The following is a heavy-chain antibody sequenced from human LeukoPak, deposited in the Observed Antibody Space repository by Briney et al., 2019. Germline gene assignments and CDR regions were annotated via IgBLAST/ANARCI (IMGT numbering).Heavy chain of an antibody. CDR3: VRGRYYGSGSVY. D-gene: IGHD3-10*01. J-gene: IGHJ4*02. Sequence: PSETLSLTCAVYGGSFSGYYWSWIRQPPGKGLEWIGEINHSGSTNYNPSLKSRVTISVDTSKNQFSLKLSSVTAADTAVYYCVRGRYYGSGSVYWGQGTLVTVSS. CDR1: GGSFSGYY. V-gene: IGHV4-34*01. CDR2: INHSGST.